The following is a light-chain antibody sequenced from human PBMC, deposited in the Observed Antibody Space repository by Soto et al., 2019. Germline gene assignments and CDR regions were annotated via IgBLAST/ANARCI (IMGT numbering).Light chain of an antibody. J-gene: IGKJ1*01. CDR3: PRSYGSHPWT. Sequence: DIQMTQSPSSLSASVGDRVTITCRASQTISIFLNWYQQKPGKAPKLLIYGASTLQGGVPSRFSGSGSGTDFTLTISRLQPEDCATYYCPRSYGSHPWTFGQGTKVEIK. CDR1: QTISIF. CDR2: GAS. V-gene: IGKV1-39*01.